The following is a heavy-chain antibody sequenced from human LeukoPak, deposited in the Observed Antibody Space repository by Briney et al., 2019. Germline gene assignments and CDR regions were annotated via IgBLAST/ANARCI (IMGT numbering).Heavy chain of an antibody. CDR3: ARHSSGWSDFDY. D-gene: IGHD6-19*01. Sequence: SETLSLTCTVSGGSISTYYWSWIRQPPGKGLEWIGYIYYSGTTTYNPSLKSRVTISVDTSKNQFSLKLSSVTAADTAVYYCARHSSGWSDFDYWGREPWSPSPQ. J-gene: IGHJ4*02. CDR1: GGSISTYY. CDR2: IYYSGTT. V-gene: IGHV4-59*08.